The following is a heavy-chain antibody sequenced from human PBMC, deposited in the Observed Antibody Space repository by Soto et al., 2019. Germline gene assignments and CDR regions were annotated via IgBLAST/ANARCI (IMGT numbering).Heavy chain of an antibody. V-gene: IGHV4-59*01. CDR1: GGSISSYY. J-gene: IGHJ4*02. CDR3: ASEESGVFSCARCGYSYLYYYDY. D-gene: IGHD5-12*01. Sequence: SETLSLTCTVSGGSISSYYWSWIRQPPGKGLEWIGYIYYSGSTNYNPSLKSRVTISVDTSKNQFSLKLSSETAADTAVYYCASEESGVFSCARCGYSYLYYYDYWGQGTRVTVSS. CDR2: IYYSGST.